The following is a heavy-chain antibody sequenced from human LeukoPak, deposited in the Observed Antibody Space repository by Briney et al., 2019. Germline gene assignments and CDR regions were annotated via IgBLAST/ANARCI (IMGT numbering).Heavy chain of an antibody. Sequence: GASVKVSCKTSGYTFSSHGITWVRQAPGQGLEWMGWISASSGKTDIAQKFQARVTMTTDTSTNTAYMDLRSLRFDDTAVYYCARANCGRTSCYFDIWGQGTKVTVSS. CDR1: GYTFSSHG. D-gene: IGHD2-2*01. J-gene: IGHJ3*02. CDR3: ARANCGRTSCYFDI. CDR2: ISASSGKT. V-gene: IGHV1-18*01.